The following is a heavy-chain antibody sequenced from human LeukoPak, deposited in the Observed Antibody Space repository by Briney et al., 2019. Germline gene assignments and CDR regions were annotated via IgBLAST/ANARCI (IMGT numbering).Heavy chain of an antibody. D-gene: IGHD1-7*01. J-gene: IGHJ4*02. CDR2: IKQDGSEK. CDR3: AREDDWNYEDY. Sequence: GGSLRLSCAASGFAFSNYWMSWVRQAPGKGLEWVANIKQDGSEKYYVNSVKGRFTISRDNAKNSLYLQMNSLRAEDTAIYYCAREDDWNYEDYWGQGTLVTVSS. V-gene: IGHV3-7*01. CDR1: GFAFSNYW.